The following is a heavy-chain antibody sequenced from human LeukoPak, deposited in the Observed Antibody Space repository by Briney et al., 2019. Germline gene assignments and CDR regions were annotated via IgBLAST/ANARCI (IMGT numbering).Heavy chain of an antibody. CDR1: GGSISSSSYY. V-gene: IGHV4-39*07. CDR3: VSYGDYDFDY. CDR2: IYYSGST. Sequence: SETLSLTCTVSGGSISSSSYYWGWIRQPPGKGLEWIGSIYYSGSTYYNPSLKSRVTISVDTSKNQFSLKLSSVTAADTAVYYCVSYGDYDFDYWGQGTLVTVSS. J-gene: IGHJ4*02. D-gene: IGHD4-17*01.